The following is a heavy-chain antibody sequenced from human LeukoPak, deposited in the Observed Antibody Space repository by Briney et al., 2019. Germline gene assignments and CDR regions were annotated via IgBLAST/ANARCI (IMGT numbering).Heavy chain of an antibody. Sequence: GGSLRLSCAASGFTFSSYSMNWVRQAPGKGLEWVAVMSYDGSNKYYADSVKGRFTISRDNSKNTLYLQVNSLRAEDTAVYYCARESGLVLSADFDYWGQGTLVTVSS. CDR1: GFTFSSYS. CDR3: ARESGLVLSADFDY. CDR2: MSYDGSNK. D-gene: IGHD3-16*01. V-gene: IGHV3-30*03. J-gene: IGHJ4*02.